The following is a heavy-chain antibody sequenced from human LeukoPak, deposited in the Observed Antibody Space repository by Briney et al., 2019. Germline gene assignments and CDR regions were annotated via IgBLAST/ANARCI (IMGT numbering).Heavy chain of an antibody. CDR3: AKDRGNALGYLDS. D-gene: IGHD1-1*01. CDR1: GFTFSSYA. Sequence: GGSLRLSCAASGFTFSSYAMNWVRQAPGKGLEWVSTMSASGGSTNYADSVRGRFTIYRDNSKNTLYLQMSSLRAEDTAVYYCAKDRGNALGYLDSWGQGTLVTVSS. V-gene: IGHV3-23*01. CDR2: MSASGGST. J-gene: IGHJ4*02.